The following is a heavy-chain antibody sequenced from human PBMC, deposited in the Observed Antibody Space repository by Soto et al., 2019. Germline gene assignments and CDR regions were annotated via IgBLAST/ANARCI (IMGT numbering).Heavy chain of an antibody. J-gene: IGHJ4*02. V-gene: IGHV1-18*04. Sequence: QVQLVQSGAEVKKPGASVKVSCKASGYTFTSYGISWVRQAPGQGLEWMGWISAYNGNTNYAQKLQGRVTMTTDTPTSTAYMELRSLRADDTAVYYCARDHPIAAAGPVWDYWGQGTLVTVSS. D-gene: IGHD6-13*01. CDR3: ARDHPIAAAGPVWDY. CDR2: ISAYNGNT. CDR1: GYTFTSYG.